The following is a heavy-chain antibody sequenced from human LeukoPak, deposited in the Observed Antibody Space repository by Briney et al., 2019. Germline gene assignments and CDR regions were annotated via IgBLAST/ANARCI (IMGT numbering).Heavy chain of an antibody. CDR3: ARDYGSGNYGVDY. CDR1: GYIFSSHG. D-gene: IGHD1-26*01. J-gene: IGHJ4*02. V-gene: IGHV1-18*01. Sequence: GASVKVSCKTSGYIFSSHGISWVRQAPGQGLEWMGWISTYNGNTKYAQKLQGRVTMTIETSTSTAYMELRSLRSDDTAVYFCARDYGSGNYGVDYWGQGTLVTVSS. CDR2: ISTYNGNT.